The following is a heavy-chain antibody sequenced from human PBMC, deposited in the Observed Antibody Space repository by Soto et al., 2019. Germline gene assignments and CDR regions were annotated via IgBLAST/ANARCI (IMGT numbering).Heavy chain of an antibody. J-gene: IGHJ6*02. CDR2: IYTGGST. D-gene: IGHD2-15*01. Sequence: EVQLVESGGGLIQPGGSLRLSCAASGFTVSTNYMTWVRQPPGKGLEWVSVIYTGGSTYYADSVKGRLTISTDKSKNTLYLQMNSLRGEDTAVYYCARGYCSGGGCYSGWSMDVWGQGTTVTVSS. CDR3: ARGYCSGGGCYSGWSMDV. V-gene: IGHV3-53*01. CDR1: GFTVSTNY.